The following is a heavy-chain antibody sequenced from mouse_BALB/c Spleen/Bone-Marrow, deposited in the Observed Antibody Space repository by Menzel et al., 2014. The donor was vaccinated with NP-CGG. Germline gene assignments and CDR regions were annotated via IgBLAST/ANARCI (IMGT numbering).Heavy chain of an antibody. V-gene: IGHV14-3*02. CDR2: IDPANGNT. J-gene: IGHJ1*01. D-gene: IGHD1-1*01. Sequence: EVQGVESGAVLVKPGASVKLSCTASGFNIKDTYMHWVKQRPEQGLEWIGRIDPANGNTKYDPKFQGKATITADTSSNTAYLQLSSLTSEDTAVYYCARGGSSYGWYFDVWGAGTTVTVSS. CDR3: ARGGSSYGWYFDV. CDR1: GFNIKDTY.